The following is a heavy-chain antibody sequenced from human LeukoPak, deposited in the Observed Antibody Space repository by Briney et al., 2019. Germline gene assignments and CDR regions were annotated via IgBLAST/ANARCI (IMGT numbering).Heavy chain of an antibody. Sequence: ASVKVSCKASGYTFTSYGISWVRQAPGQGLEWMGWISAYNGNTNYAQKLQGRVTMTTDTSTSTAYMELRSLRSDDTAVYYCAAGDCSGGSCGPGNYYYGMDVWGQGTTVTVSS. CDR2: ISAYNGNT. D-gene: IGHD2-15*01. J-gene: IGHJ6*02. V-gene: IGHV1-18*01. CDR1: GYTFTSYG. CDR3: AAGDCSGGSCGPGNYYYGMDV.